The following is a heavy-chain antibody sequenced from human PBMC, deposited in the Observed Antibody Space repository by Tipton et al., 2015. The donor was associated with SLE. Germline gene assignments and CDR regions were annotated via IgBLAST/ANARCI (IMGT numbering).Heavy chain of an antibody. CDR3: ARDYGSEIGW. D-gene: IGHD5-24*01. J-gene: IGHJ4*02. CDR1: GGSISSSSYY. Sequence: TLSLTCTVSGGSISSSSYYWGWIRQPPGKGLEWIGSIYYSESTDYNPSLQSRVTISVDTSKNQFSLKLSSVTAADTAVYYCARDYGSEIGWWGQGTLVTVSS. CDR2: IYYSEST. V-gene: IGHV4-39*07.